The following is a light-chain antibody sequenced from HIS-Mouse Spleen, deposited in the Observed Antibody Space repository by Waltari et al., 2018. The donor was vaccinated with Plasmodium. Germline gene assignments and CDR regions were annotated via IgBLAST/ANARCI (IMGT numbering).Light chain of an antibody. CDR2: EDS. J-gene: IGLJ3*02. CDR3: YSTDSSGNHRV. V-gene: IGLV3-10*01. Sequence: SYELTQPPSVSVSPGQTARITCSGDALPKKYAYWYQQKSGQAPVLVIYEDSKPPSGIPYRFSRSISGTLATLTIRGAQVEDEADYYCYSTDSSGNHRVFGGGTKLTGL. CDR1: ALPKKY.